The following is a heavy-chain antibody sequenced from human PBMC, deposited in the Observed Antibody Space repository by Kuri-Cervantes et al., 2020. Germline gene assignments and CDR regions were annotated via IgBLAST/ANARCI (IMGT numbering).Heavy chain of an antibody. CDR3: ATGLSDYDHYYYYGMDV. Sequence: ASVKVSCKASGYTFTSYDINWVRQATGQGLEWMGWMNPNSGNTGYAQKFQGRVTMTEDTSTDTAYMELSSLRSEDTAVYYCATGLSDYDHYYYYGMDVWGQGTTVTVSS. V-gene: IGHV1-8*01. CDR1: GYTFTSYD. CDR2: MNPNSGNT. J-gene: IGHJ6*02. D-gene: IGHD5-12*01.